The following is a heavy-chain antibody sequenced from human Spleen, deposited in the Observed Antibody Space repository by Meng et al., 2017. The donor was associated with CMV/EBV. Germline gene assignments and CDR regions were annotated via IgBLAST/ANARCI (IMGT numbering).Heavy chain of an antibody. Sequence: TVPGASVSSGSYYWSWLRQPPGKGLEWIGYISYIGSTNYNPSLKSRVTISVDTSKNQFSLKLSSVTAADTAVYYCARDILEHNAFDMWGQGTMVTVSS. CDR1: GASVSSGSYY. V-gene: IGHV4-61*01. D-gene: IGHD1/OR15-1a*01. J-gene: IGHJ3*02. CDR2: ISYIGST. CDR3: ARDILEHNAFDM.